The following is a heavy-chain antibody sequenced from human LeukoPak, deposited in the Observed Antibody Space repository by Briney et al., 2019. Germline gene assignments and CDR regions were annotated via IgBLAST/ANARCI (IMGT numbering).Heavy chain of an antibody. J-gene: IGHJ6*03. D-gene: IGHD2-8*01. Sequence: SETLSLTCTVSGGSISSSSYYWGWIRQPPGKGLEWIGEINHSGSTNYNPSLKSRVTISVDTSKNQFSLKLSSVTAADTAVYYCARGRCTNGVCYGSHYYYYYMDVWGKGTTVTVSS. CDR1: GGSISSSSYY. CDR2: INHSGST. V-gene: IGHV4-39*07. CDR3: ARGRCTNGVCYGSHYYYYYMDV.